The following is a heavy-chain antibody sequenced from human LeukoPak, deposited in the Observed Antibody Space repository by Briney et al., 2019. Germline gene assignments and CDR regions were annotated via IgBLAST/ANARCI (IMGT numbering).Heavy chain of an antibody. V-gene: IGHV4-59*01. D-gene: IGHD6-13*01. J-gene: IGHJ5*02. CDR1: GGSIRSYY. CDR2: IYDSGST. CDR3: ARDYAGRSSWSWFDP. Sequence: SETLSLTCTVSGGSIRSYYWSWIRQPPGKGLEWIGYIYDSGSTNYNPSLKSRVTISVDMSKNQFSLKLSSVTAADTAVYYCARDYAGRSSWSWFDPWGQGTLVTVSS.